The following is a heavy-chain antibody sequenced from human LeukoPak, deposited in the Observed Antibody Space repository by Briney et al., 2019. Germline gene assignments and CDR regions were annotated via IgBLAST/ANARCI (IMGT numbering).Heavy chain of an antibody. CDR3: ARDDGY. CDR1: GFTFSSYW. D-gene: IGHD5-24*01. Sequence: PGGSLRLSCAASGFTFSSYWMSWVRQAPGKGLEWVANIKQDGSDKNYVDSVKGRFTISRDNAKNSMYLQMSSLRDDDTAVYYCARDDGYWGQGTLVTVSS. CDR2: IKQDGSDK. V-gene: IGHV3-7*01. J-gene: IGHJ4*02.